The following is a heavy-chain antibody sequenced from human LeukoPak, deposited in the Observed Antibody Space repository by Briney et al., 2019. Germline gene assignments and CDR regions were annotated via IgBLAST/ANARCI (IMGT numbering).Heavy chain of an antibody. V-gene: IGHV4-30-4*01. CDR3: ARGDSSGYYLNAFDI. CDR1: GGSISSGDYY. Sequence: SETLSLTCTVSGGSISSGDYYWSWIRQPPGKGLEWIGYIYYSGSTYYNPSLKSRVTISVDTSKNQFSLKLSSVTAADTAVYYCARGDSSGYYLNAFDIWGQGTMVTVSS. J-gene: IGHJ3*02. CDR2: IYYSGST. D-gene: IGHD3-22*01.